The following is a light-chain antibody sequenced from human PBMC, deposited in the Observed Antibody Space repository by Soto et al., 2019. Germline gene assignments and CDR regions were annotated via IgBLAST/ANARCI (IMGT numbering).Light chain of an antibody. V-gene: IGKV3-20*01. Sequence: EIVLTQSPGTLSLSPGERATLSCRASQIVTSSYLAWYQQKPGQAPRLLIYGASSRATGIPDRFSCSGSGTDFTLTISRLEPEDFAVYYCQQYGRSPAFGGGTKVELK. CDR1: QIVTSSY. J-gene: IGKJ4*01. CDR2: GAS. CDR3: QQYGRSPA.